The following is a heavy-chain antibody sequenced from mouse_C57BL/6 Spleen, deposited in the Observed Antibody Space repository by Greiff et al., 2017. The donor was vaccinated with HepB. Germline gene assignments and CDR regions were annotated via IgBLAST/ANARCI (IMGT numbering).Heavy chain of an antibody. J-gene: IGHJ2*01. V-gene: IGHV1-64*01. CDR1: GYTFTSYW. CDR3: ANSNYDY. CDR2: IHPNSGST. D-gene: IGHD2-5*01. Sequence: VQVVESGAELVKPGASVKLSCKASGYTFTSYWMHWVKQRPGQGLEWIGMIHPNSGSTNYNEKFKSKATLTVDKSSSTAYMQLSSLTSEDSAVYYCANSNYDYWGQGTTLTVSS.